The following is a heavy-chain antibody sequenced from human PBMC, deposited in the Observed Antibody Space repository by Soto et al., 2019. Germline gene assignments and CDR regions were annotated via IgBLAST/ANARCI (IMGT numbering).Heavy chain of an antibody. V-gene: IGHV3-30*18. J-gene: IGHJ6*02. CDR1: GFTFSSYG. D-gene: IGHD3-10*01. Sequence: QVQLVESGGGVVQPGRSLRLSCAASGFTFSSYGMHWVRQAPGEGLEWVAVISYDGSNKYYADSVKGRFTISRDNSKNTLYLQMNSLRAEDTAVYYCAKDDVLLWFGESPYGMDVWGQGTTVTVSS. CDR3: AKDDVLLWFGESPYGMDV. CDR2: ISYDGSNK.